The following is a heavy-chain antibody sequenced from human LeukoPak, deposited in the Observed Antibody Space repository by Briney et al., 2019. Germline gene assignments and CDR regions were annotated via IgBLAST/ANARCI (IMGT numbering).Heavy chain of an antibody. D-gene: IGHD5-18*01. J-gene: IGHJ4*02. V-gene: IGHV1-18*04. CDR2: INPYNGNT. CDR1: GYTFTGYY. Sequence: ASVKVSCKASGYTFTGYYMHWVRQAPGQGLEWMGWINPYNGNTNYAQKLQGRVTMTTDTSTSTAYMELRSLRSDDTAVYYCAREAADVDTAMVSPEVDYWGQGTLVTVSS. CDR3: AREAADVDTAMVSPEVDY.